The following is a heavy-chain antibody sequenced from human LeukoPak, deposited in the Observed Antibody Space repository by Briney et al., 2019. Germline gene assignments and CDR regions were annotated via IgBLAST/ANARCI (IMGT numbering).Heavy chain of an antibody. V-gene: IGHV3-7*01. CDR2: IKQDGSEK. Sequence: PGGSLRLSCAASGFTFSSYWMSWVRQAPGKGLEWVANIKQDGSEKYYVDSVKGRFTISRDNSKNTLYLQMGSLRAEDMAVYYCARLGAALTYCSSTSCYIPQDAAAGIRAFDIWGQGTMVTVSS. CDR1: GFTFSSYW. CDR3: ARLGAALTYCSSTSCYIPQDAAAGIRAFDI. J-gene: IGHJ3*02. D-gene: IGHD2-2*02.